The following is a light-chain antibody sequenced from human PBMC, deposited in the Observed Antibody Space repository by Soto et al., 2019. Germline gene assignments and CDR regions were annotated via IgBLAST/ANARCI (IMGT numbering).Light chain of an antibody. CDR1: QSVSSD. V-gene: IGKV3D-15*01. CDR2: GAS. Sequence: EIVMTQSPATLSVSPGERATHACRASQSVSSDLAWYQQKPGQAPRLLIYGASTRATGIPARFSGSGSGTEFTLTFSSLQSEDFAVYYCQQYNDSPTFGHGTKVEVK. J-gene: IGKJ1*01. CDR3: QQYNDSPT.